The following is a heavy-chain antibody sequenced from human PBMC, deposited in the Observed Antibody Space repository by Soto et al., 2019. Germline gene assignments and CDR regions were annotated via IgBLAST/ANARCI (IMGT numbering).Heavy chain of an antibody. V-gene: IGHV3-73*01. J-gene: IGHJ4*02. D-gene: IGHD3-22*01. Sequence: GGSLRLSCAASGFTFSGSAMHWVRQASGKGLEWVGRIRSKANSYATAYAASVRGRFTISRDNSKNTLYLQMNSLRAEDTAVYYCTKGYYYDTCGYIDSWGQGTLVTVSS. CDR1: GFTFSGSA. CDR3: TKGYYYDTCGYIDS. CDR2: IRSKANSYAT.